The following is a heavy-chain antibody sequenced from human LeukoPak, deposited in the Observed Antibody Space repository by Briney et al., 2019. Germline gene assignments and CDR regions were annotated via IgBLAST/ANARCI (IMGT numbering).Heavy chain of an antibody. J-gene: IGHJ6*02. V-gene: IGHV6-1*01. Sequence: SQTLSLTCAISGDSVSSNSAAWNWLRQSPSRGLEGLGRTYYRSKWYNDYAVSVKIRITISPDTSKHQFPLQLKSVTPEDTAVYYCARDGGSDGPNPTLYYYYYGMDVWGQGTTVTVSS. CDR2: TYYRSKWYN. CDR1: GDSVSSNSAA. D-gene: IGHD2-15*01. CDR3: ARDGGSDGPNPTLYYYYYGMDV.